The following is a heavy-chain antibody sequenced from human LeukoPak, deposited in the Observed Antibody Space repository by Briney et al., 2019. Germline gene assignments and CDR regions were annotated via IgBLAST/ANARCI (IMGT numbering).Heavy chain of an antibody. CDR3: AKDNYGSSVY. Sequence: GGSLRLSCAASGFTFSSYGMSWVRQAPGKGLEWVSGISGSGGSTYYADSVKGRFTISRDNSKNMLYLQMSSLRAEDTAVYYCAKDNYGSSVYWGQGTLVTVSS. V-gene: IGHV3-23*01. D-gene: IGHD3-10*01. CDR2: ISGSGGST. CDR1: GFTFSSYG. J-gene: IGHJ4*02.